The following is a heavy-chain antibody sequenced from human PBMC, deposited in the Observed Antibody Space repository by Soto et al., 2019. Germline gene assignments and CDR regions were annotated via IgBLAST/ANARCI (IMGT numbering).Heavy chain of an antibody. Sequence: GASVQVSCKASGGSFSNFGISWVRQAPGQGLEWMGGIVPVFGRPNYAQRFRGRLTITADESTSTGYMELISLRSDDTAVYYCMRDAGGGGPDLVHFSYWGQGTLVTVSS. V-gene: IGHV1-69*13. CDR2: IVPVFGRP. CDR3: MRDAGGGGPDLVHFSY. D-gene: IGHD3-16*01. CDR1: GGSFSNFG. J-gene: IGHJ4*02.